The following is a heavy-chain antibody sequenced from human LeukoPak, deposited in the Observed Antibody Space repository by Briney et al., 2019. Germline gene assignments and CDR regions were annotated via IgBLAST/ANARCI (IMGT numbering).Heavy chain of an antibody. CDR3: AKDPAGVAAAGPIV. V-gene: IGHV3-23*01. CDR1: GFTFSSYA. D-gene: IGHD6-13*01. CDR2: ISGSGGST. J-gene: IGHJ6*02. Sequence: HPGGSLRLSCAASGFTFSSYAMSWVRQAPGKGLEWVSAISGSGGSTYYADSVKGRFTISRDNSKNTLYLQMNSLRAEDTAVYYCAKDPAGVAAAGPIVWGQGTTVTVSS.